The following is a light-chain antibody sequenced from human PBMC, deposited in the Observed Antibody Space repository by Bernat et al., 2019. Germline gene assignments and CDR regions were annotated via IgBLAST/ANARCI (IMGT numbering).Light chain of an antibody. CDR1: QGIGIY. J-gene: IGKJ5*01. V-gene: IGKV1-9*01. CDR2: GAS. CDR3: QHLNNFPIT. Sequence: DIQLTQSPPFLSASVGDRVTITCRASQGIGIYLDWYQQKPGKAPKLLIYGASTLQTGVPSRFSGSGSGTEFTLTINNLQPEDFATFYCQHLNNFPITFGQGTRLEIK.